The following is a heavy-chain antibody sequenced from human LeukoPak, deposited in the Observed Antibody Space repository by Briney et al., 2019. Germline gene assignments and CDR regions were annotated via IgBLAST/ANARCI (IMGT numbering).Heavy chain of an antibody. Sequence: SETLSLTCAVYGGSFSGYYWSWIRQPPGKGLEWIGEINHSGRTNYNPSLKSRVTISVDTPKNQFSLKLSSVTAADTAVCYCARAWGYCSSTSCYYHYYYGMDVWGQGTTVTVSS. CDR2: INHSGRT. CDR1: GGSFSGYY. J-gene: IGHJ6*02. D-gene: IGHD2-2*01. CDR3: ARAWGYCSSTSCYYHYYYGMDV. V-gene: IGHV4-34*01.